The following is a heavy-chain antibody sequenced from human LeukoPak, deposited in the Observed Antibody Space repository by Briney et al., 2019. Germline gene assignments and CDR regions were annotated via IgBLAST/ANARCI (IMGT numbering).Heavy chain of an antibody. CDR3: ARALPGYYDTRGRYYYMDV. CDR2: INYSTSYI. CDR1: GFTFSDYS. V-gene: IGHV3-21*01. Sequence: GGPLRLSCAASGFTFSDYSVKWVRHPPGKRLEWVSSINYSTSYIYYVDSAKARFTISRDNAKNSLYLQMHSLRAEDTAVYYCARALPGYYDTRGRYYYMDVWGKGTTVTVSS. D-gene: IGHD3-22*01. J-gene: IGHJ6*03.